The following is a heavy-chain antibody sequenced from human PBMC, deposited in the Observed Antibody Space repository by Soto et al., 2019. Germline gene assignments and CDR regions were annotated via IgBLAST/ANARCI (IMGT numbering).Heavy chain of an antibody. V-gene: IGHV3-30*03. J-gene: IGHJ6*02. CDR3: ARDQSRHYGMDV. CDR1: GFTFSSYG. CDR2: ISYDGSNK. Sequence: QVQLVESGGGVVQPGRSLRLSCAASGFTFSSYGMHWVRQAPGKGLEWVAVISYDGSNKYYADSVKGRFTISRDNSKNTLYLQMNSLRAEDTAVYYCARDQSRHYGMDVWGQGTTVTVSS. D-gene: IGHD6-13*01.